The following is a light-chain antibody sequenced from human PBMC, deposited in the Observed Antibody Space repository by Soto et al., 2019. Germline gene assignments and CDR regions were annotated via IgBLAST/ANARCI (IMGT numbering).Light chain of an antibody. CDR1: DIGSKS. CDR3: QVWDSAVI. Sequence: SYVLIQAPSVSVAPGQMARITCGGNDIGSKSVHWHQVKPGQAPVVVVYDDIVRPSGIPGRFTGSNSGNTATLTVSRVEGGDEAEYYCQVWDSAVIFGGGTKLTVL. J-gene: IGLJ2*01. CDR2: DDI. V-gene: IGLV3-21*02.